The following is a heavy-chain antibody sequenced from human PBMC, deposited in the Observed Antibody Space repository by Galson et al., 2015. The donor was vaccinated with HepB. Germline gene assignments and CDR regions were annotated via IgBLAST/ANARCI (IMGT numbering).Heavy chain of an antibody. CDR1: GFTFSDYY. CDR3: ARILGYNWNDLYYCDY. V-gene: IGHV3-11*06. D-gene: IGHD1-1*01. CDR2: IRTSSSYT. J-gene: IGHJ4*02. Sequence: SLRLSCAASGFTFSDYYMIWIRQAPGKGLEWVSYIRTSSSYTNYADSVKGRFTISRDNAKNSLYLQMNSLRAEDTAVYYCARILGYNWNDLYYCDYWGQGTLVT.